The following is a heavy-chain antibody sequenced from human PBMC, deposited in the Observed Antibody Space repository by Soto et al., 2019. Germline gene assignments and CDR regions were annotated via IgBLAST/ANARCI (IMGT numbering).Heavy chain of an antibody. CDR2: INPSADRT. D-gene: IGHD5-12*01. CDR3: AREGLILPSGYIRYYGMDV. J-gene: IGHJ6*02. CDR1: RYAFTSYY. V-gene: IGHV1-46*04. Sequence: QVQLVQSGAEMKKPGASMKLSCKASRYAFTSYYIHWLRQTPGQGLEWLGVINPSADRTTYAQNLQCRVTMARDTATSTVYMELISLTSDATAVYFCAREGLILPSGYIRYYGMDVWGQGTTVTVSS.